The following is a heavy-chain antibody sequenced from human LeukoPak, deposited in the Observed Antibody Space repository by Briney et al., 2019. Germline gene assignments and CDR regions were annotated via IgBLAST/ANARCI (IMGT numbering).Heavy chain of an antibody. V-gene: IGHV3-30*02. CDR3: ARDWPYMATILSFLLDY. Sequence: PGGSLRLSCAASGFTFSSYGMHWVRQAPGKGLEWVAFIRYDGSNKYYADSVKGRFTISRDNSKNTLYLQMNSLRAEDMAVYYCARDWPYMATILSFLLDYWGQGTLVTVSS. D-gene: IGHD5-24*01. J-gene: IGHJ4*02. CDR1: GFTFSSYG. CDR2: IRYDGSNK.